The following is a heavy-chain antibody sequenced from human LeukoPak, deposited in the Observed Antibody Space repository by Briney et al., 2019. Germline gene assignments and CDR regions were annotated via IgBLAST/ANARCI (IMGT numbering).Heavy chain of an antibody. V-gene: IGHV4-39*01. CDR2: IYYSGST. D-gene: IGHD5/OR15-5a*01. CDR3: ARVYGYWFDP. Sequence: SETLSLTCTVSGGSISGSSYYWGWIRQPPGKGLEWIGSIYYSGSTYYNPSLKSRVTISVDTSKNQFSLKLSSVTAADTAVYYCARVYGYWFDPWGQGTLVTVSS. CDR1: GGSISGSSYY. J-gene: IGHJ5*02.